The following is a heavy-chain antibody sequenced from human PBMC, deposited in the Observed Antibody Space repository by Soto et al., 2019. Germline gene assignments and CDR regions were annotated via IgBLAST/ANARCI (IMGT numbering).Heavy chain of an antibody. D-gene: IGHD2-2*01. CDR1: GFTFTSSA. V-gene: IGHV1-58*01. CDR3: AAGNHYCSSTSCYVYYCGMDV. J-gene: IGHJ6*02. CDR2: IVVGSGNT. Sequence: ASVKVSCKASGFTFTSSAVQWVRQARGQRLEWIGWIVVGSGNTNYAQKFQERVTITRDMSTSTAYMELSSLRSEDTAVYYCAAGNHYCSSTSCYVYYCGMDVWGQGTTVTVSS.